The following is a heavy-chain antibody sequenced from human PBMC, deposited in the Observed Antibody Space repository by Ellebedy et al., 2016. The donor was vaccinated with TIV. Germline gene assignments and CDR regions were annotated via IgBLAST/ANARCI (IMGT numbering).Heavy chain of an antibody. CDR3: TRNPRKGGDRYPFDF. D-gene: IGHD2-21*02. CDR2: ISSKRYGGRP. J-gene: IGHJ4*02. CDR1: GFTFGDYA. Sequence: GESLKISCSTSGFTFGDYAIIWVRQVSGKGLEWVGFISSKRYGGRPEHAASLKGRFTISRDDSRSIAYLQMNSLQSEDTGVYYCTRNPRKGGDRYPFDFWGQGTLVTVSS. V-gene: IGHV3-49*04.